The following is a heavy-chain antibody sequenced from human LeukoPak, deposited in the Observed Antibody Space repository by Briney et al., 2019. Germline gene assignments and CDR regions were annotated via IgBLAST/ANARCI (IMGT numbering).Heavy chain of an antibody. J-gene: IGHJ6*02. CDR1: GFTFSSYG. Sequence: QPGRSLRLSCAASGFTFSSYGMHWVCQAPGKGLEWVAVISYDGSNKYYADSVKGRFTISRDNSKNTLYLQMNSLRAEDTAVYYCAKDWLGRYDFWSGYAPASYGMDVWGQGTTVTVSS. D-gene: IGHD3-3*01. V-gene: IGHV3-30*18. CDR2: ISYDGSNK. CDR3: AKDWLGRYDFWSGYAPASYGMDV.